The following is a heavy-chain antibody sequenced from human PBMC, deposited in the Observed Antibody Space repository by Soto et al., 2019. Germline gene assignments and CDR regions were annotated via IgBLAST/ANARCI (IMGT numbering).Heavy chain of an antibody. Sequence: ASVKVSCKASGYSFSDYIYWVRQAPGQRLEWMGWINAVNGNTRYSEKFQGRVTMTRDTVATTAYMELSSLRSEDTALYYCTRVRLIGVVGTRNYGMDVWGQGTTVTVSS. J-gene: IGHJ6*02. D-gene: IGHD3-22*01. CDR2: INAVNGNT. V-gene: IGHV1-3*01. CDR1: GYSFSDY. CDR3: TRVRLIGVVGTRNYGMDV.